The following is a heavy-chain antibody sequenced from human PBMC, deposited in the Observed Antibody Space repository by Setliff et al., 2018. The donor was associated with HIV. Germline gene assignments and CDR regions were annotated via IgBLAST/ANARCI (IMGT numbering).Heavy chain of an antibody. D-gene: IGHD5-12*01. Sequence: GASVKVSCKPSGYSFTNHYMHWVRQAPGQGLEWMGVINPTGGSTRNTQKFQGRVAMTRDTSTSTAYMELSSPRSEDTAVYYCASAGAWQRNALDIWGQGTMVTVSS. CDR2: INPTGGST. J-gene: IGHJ3*02. CDR3: ASAGAWQRNALDI. CDR1: GYSFTNHY. V-gene: IGHV1-46*01.